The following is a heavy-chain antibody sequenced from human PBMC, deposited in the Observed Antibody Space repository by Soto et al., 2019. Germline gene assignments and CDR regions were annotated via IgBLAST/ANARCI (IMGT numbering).Heavy chain of an antibody. J-gene: IGHJ6*02. CDR1: GYSFTSYW. CDR2: IDPSDSYT. CDR3: ARNKVAGYYYYGMDV. V-gene: IGHV5-10-1*01. D-gene: IGHD6-19*01. Sequence: PGESLKISCKGSGYSFTSYWISWVRQMPGKGLEWMGRIDPSDSYTNYSPSFQGHVTISADKSISTAYLQWSSLKASDTAMYYCARNKVAGYYYYGMDVWGQGTTVTVSS.